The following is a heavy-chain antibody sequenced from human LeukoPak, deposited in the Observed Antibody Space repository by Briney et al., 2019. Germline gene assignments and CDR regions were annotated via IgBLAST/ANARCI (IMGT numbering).Heavy chain of an antibody. V-gene: IGHV3-23*01. CDR1: GFTFSSYA. CDR3: AKDDYVWGSITTTLDY. J-gene: IGHJ4*02. CDR2: ISGSGGST. Sequence: PGGSLRLSCAASGFTFSSYAMSWVRQAPGKGLEWVSGISGSGGSTYYADSVKGRFTISRDNSKNTLYLQVNSLRAEDTAVYYCAKDDYVWGSITTTLDYWGQGTLVAVSS. D-gene: IGHD3-16*01.